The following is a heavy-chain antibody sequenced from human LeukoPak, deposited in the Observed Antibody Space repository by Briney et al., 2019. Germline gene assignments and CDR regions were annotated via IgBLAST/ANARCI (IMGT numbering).Heavy chain of an antibody. V-gene: IGHV1-69*04. J-gene: IGHJ1*01. D-gene: IGHD2-21*02. CDR1: GRTFSSYA. CDR3: ARENEHIVVVTAIGPGYFQH. CDR2: IIPILGIA. Sequence: SVKVSCKASGRTFSSYAISWVRQAPGQGLEWMGRIIPILGIANYAQKFQGRVTITADKSTSTAYMELSSLRSEDTAVYYCARENEHIVVVTAIGPGYFQHWGQGTLVTVSS.